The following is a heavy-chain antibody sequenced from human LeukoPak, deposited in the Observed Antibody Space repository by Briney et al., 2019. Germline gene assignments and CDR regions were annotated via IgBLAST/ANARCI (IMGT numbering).Heavy chain of an antibody. CDR1: GFTFSSYA. V-gene: IGHV3-30-3*01. D-gene: IGHD3-22*01. Sequence: GGSLRLSCAASGFTFSSYAMHWVRQAPGKGLEWVALISYDGSNKYYADSVKGRFTISRDNSKNTLYLQMNSLRAEDTAVYYCARDAKSYDSSFWFDPWGQGTLVTVSS. J-gene: IGHJ5*02. CDR2: ISYDGSNK. CDR3: ARDAKSYDSSFWFDP.